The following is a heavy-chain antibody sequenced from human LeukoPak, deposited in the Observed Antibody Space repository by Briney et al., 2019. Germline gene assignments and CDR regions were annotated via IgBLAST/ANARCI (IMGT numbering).Heavy chain of an antibody. CDR1: GFTFTSYS. V-gene: IGHV3-30*03. Sequence: PGGSLRLSCAASGFTFTSYSMHWVRQAPGKGLEWVAFISPDGSIGNYADSVKGRFTISRDNSKNTVYLEMNSLRAEDTAVYYCARDLKTSGWYGDFDYWGQGTLVTVSS. J-gene: IGHJ4*02. CDR3: ARDLKTSGWYGDFDY. D-gene: IGHD6-19*01. CDR2: ISPDGSIG.